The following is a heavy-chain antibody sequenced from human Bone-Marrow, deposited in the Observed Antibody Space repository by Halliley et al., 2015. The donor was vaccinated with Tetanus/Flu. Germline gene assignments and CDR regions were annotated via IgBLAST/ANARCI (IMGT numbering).Heavy chain of an antibody. CDR2: IIPIFDKS. CDR1: GGTFSNYP. V-gene: IGHV1-69*01. D-gene: IGHD1-26*01. J-gene: IGHJ4*02. CDR3: ARESGNLGYFDS. Sequence: QLVQSGAELKKPGSSVKVSCKISGGTFSNYPISWVRQAPGQGLEWMGGIIPIFDKSNYAQRFQGRVTITADESTSTAYMELSNLRLEDTAVYFCARESGNLGYFDSWGQGTLFTVSS.